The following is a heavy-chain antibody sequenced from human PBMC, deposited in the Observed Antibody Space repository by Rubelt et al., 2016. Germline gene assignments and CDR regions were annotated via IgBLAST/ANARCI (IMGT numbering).Heavy chain of an antibody. D-gene: IGHD2-21*02. CDR2: ISYDGSNK. Sequence: QVQLVESGGGVVQPGRSLRLSCAASGFTFSSYGMHWVRQAPGKGLEWVAVISYDGSNKYYADSVKGRFTSSREHSQNTLYLQMHSLRAEDTAGEYWAKDLTGVVTQIINWGQGTLVTVSS. J-gene: IGHJ4*02. V-gene: IGHV3-30*18. CDR3: AKDLTGVVTQIIN. CDR1: GFTFSSYG.